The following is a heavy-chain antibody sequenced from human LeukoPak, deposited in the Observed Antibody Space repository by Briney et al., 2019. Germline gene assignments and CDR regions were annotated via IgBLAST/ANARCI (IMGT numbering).Heavy chain of an antibody. CDR1: GFTFSSYS. CDR3: ASTVYSPWYSFDY. V-gene: IGHV3-21*01. D-gene: IGHD5-12*01. CDR2: ISSSSSNI. Sequence: GGSLRLSCAASGFTFSSYSMNWVRQAPGKGLEWVSSISSSSSNIYYADSVEGRFTISRDNAKNSLYLQMNSLRAEDTAVYYCASTVYSPWYSFDYWGQGTLVTVSS. J-gene: IGHJ4*02.